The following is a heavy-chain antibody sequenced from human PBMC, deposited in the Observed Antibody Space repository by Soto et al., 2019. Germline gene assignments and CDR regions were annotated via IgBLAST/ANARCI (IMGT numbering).Heavy chain of an antibody. D-gene: IGHD3-22*01. CDR2: ISGDGGST. CDR1: GFTFSDYA. Sequence: PGGSLRLSCAASGFTFSDYAMSWVRQSPGKGLEWVSAISGDGGSTYYADSVKGRFTISRANSRNTLYLQMNSLRAEDTAVYYCASPVGYDSSGYGYYYYGMDVWGQGTTVTVSS. J-gene: IGHJ6*02. CDR3: ASPVGYDSSGYGYYYYGMDV. V-gene: IGHV3-23*01.